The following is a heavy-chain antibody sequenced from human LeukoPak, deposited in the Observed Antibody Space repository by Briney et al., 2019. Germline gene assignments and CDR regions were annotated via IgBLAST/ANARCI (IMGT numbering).Heavy chain of an antibody. Sequence: GGSLRLSCAASGFTFSSYAMSWVRQAPGKGLEWVSAISGSGGSTYYADSVKGRFTISRDNSKNTLYLQMNSLRAEDTAVYYCAKDVRGEMATIPDVWGQGTTVTVSS. J-gene: IGHJ6*02. D-gene: IGHD5-24*01. V-gene: IGHV3-23*01. CDR1: GFTFSSYA. CDR2: ISGSGGST. CDR3: AKDVRGEMATIPDV.